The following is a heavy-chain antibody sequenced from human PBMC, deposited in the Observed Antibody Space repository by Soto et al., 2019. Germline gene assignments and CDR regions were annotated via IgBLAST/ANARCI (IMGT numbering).Heavy chain of an antibody. Sequence: PSQTLSLTCAISGDSVSSNSAAWNWIRQSPSRGLEWLGRTYYRSKWYNDYAVSVKSRITINPDTSKNQFALQLNSVTPEDTAVYYCARDQGALGVPNDAFDIWRQGTTVAFS. CDR2: TYYRSKWYN. D-gene: IGHD2-8*01. V-gene: IGHV6-1*01. CDR1: GDSVSSNSAA. CDR3: ARDQGALGVPNDAFDI. J-gene: IGHJ3*02.